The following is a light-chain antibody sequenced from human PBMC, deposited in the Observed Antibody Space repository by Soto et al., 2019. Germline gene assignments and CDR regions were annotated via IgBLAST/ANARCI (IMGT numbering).Light chain of an antibody. CDR3: QQRSTT. V-gene: IGKV3-11*01. CDR2: DAS. Sequence: EIVLTQSPATLSLSPGERATLSCRASQSVSSYLAWYQQKPGQAPRLLIYDASNRATGIPARFSGSGSGTDFTLTISSLEPEDFAFYYCQQRSTTFGPGTKVDIK. CDR1: QSVSSY. J-gene: IGKJ3*01.